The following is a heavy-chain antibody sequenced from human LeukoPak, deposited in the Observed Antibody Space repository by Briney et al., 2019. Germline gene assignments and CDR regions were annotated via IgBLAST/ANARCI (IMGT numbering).Heavy chain of an antibody. D-gene: IGHD3-3*01. Sequence: SETLSLTCTVSGGSISSYYWSWIRQPPGKGLEWIGYIYYSGSTNYNPSLKSRVTISVDTSKNQFSLKLSSVTAADTAVYYCASTTAHGSITIFGVAPTNWGQGTLVTVSS. CDR3: ASTTAHGSITIFGVAPTN. CDR1: GGSISSYY. J-gene: IGHJ4*02. V-gene: IGHV4-59*01. CDR2: IYYSGST.